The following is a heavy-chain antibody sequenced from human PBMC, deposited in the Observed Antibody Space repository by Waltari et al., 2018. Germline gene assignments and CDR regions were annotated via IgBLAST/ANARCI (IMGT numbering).Heavy chain of an antibody. V-gene: IGHV3-30*02. CDR2: SRSDGISK. D-gene: IGHD3-16*01. CDR3: ARISGFYYDRGSLTFLH. Sequence: QIQLVESGGGVVQPGGSLRLSCVASGFTFSDYGIHWVRQAPGKGLVLVAFSRSDGISKFYADSLKGRLPISRDDSKSTLYLQLNSLSAEDTAVYYCARISGFYYDRGSLTFLHWGRGTLLTVSS. CDR1: GFTFSDYG. J-gene: IGHJ4*02.